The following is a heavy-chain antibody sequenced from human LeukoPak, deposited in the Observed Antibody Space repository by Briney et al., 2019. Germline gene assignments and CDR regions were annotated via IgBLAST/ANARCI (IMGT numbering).Heavy chain of an antibody. D-gene: IGHD3-9*01. Sequence: GGSLRLSCAASGFTFITYAMSWVRQAPGKGLEWVSGISGSGTGGRTYYADSVKGRFTISRDNSKNTLYLQMNSLRAEDTAVYYCAKGPIYDILTGYRLGHDAFDIWGQGTMVTVSS. J-gene: IGHJ3*02. CDR3: AKGPIYDILTGYRLGHDAFDI. V-gene: IGHV3-23*01. CDR2: ISGSGTGGRT. CDR1: GFTFITYA.